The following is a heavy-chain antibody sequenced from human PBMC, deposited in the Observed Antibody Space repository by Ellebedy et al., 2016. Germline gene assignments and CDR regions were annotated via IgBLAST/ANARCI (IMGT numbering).Heavy chain of an antibody. CDR1: GYSITSGYY. D-gene: IGHD2-2*01. J-gene: IGHJ4*02. V-gene: IGHV4-38-2*02. CDR2: FYHSGST. Sequence: SETLSLXXTVSGYSITSGYYWGWIRQPPGKGLEWIGSFYHSGSTFHNPSLKSRVTISADTSKNQFSLKLSSVTAADTAVYYCARDHNASFDYWGQGILVTVSS. CDR3: ARDHNASFDY.